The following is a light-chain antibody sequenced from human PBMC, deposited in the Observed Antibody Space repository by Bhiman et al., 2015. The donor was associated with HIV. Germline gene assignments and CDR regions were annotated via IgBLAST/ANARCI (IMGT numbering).Light chain of an antibody. Sequence: QSALTQPASVSGSPGQSITISCTGISSDVGGYNYVSWYQQYPGKAPKLMIYDVTNRPSGVSDRFSGSKSGNTASLTISGLQAADEADYYCCSYAGGSTWVFGGGTKLTVL. CDR1: SSDVGGYNY. J-gene: IGLJ3*02. CDR2: DVT. V-gene: IGLV2-14*03. CDR3: CSYAGGSTWV.